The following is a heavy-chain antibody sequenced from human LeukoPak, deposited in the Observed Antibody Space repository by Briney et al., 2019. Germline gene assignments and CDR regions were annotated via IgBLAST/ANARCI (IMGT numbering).Heavy chain of an antibody. CDR2: INPNGGRI. Sequence: GASVKVSCKASGYTFIGYYMHWVRQAPRQGLEWMGWINPNGGRINYAQEFQGGVTMTRDTSISTAYMELSRLRSDDTAVYYCVRESRLVAGTFYFGYWGQGSLVTVSS. D-gene: IGHD6-19*01. CDR3: VRESRLVAGTFYFGY. V-gene: IGHV1-2*02. CDR1: GYTFIGYY. J-gene: IGHJ4*02.